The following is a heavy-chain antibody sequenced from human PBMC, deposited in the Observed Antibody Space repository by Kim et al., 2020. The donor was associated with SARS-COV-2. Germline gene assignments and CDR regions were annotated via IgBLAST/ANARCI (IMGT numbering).Heavy chain of an antibody. Sequence: NYAQKFQGRVTITADEATSTAYMELSSLRSEDTAVYYCARTGRTAMTFDYWGQGTLVTVSS. D-gene: IGHD5-18*01. CDR3: ARTGRTAMTFDY. V-gene: IGHV1-69*01. J-gene: IGHJ4*02.